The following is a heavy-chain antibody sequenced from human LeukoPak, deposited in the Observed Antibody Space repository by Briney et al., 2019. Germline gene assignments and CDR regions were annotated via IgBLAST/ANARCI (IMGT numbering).Heavy chain of an antibody. CDR3: ARTGYSSGWSYSDY. Sequence: PGGSLRLSCAASGCTFSSYSMNWVRQAPGKGLEWVSYISSSSSTIYYADSVKGRFTISRDNAKNSLYLQMNSLRDEDTAVYYCARTGYSSGWSYSDYWGQGTLVTVSS. CDR1: GCTFSSYS. J-gene: IGHJ4*02. CDR2: ISSSSSTI. V-gene: IGHV3-48*02. D-gene: IGHD6-19*01.